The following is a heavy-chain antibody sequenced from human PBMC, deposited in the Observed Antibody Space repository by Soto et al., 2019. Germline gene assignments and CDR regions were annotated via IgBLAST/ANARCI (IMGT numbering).Heavy chain of an antibody. V-gene: IGHV1-69*01. D-gene: IGHD3-22*01. Sequence: QVQLLQSGAEVKKPGSSVKVSCKASGGTFSSYAISWVRQAPGQGLEWMGGIIPIFGTANYAQKFQGRVTITADESTSTAYMELSSLRSEDTAVYYCARTERVRSGITMIVMVSFQHWGQGTLVTVSS. CDR1: GGTFSSYA. CDR2: IIPIFGTA. CDR3: ARTERVRSGITMIVMVSFQH. J-gene: IGHJ1*01.